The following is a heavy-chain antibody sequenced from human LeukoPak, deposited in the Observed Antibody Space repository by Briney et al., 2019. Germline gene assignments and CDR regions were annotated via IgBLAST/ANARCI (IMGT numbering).Heavy chain of an antibody. D-gene: IGHD6-6*01. CDR3: ARGGGSSS. J-gene: IGHJ5*02. V-gene: IGHV3-7*01. CDR2: IKPDGSAT. CDR1: GFPFSDFW. Sequence: GGSLRLSCAASGFPFSDFWMSWVRQAPGKGLEWVANIKPDGSATNYVDSVKGRFTISRDNAKNSLDLQMNSLRAEDTAVYYCARGGGSSSWGQGTLVTVSS.